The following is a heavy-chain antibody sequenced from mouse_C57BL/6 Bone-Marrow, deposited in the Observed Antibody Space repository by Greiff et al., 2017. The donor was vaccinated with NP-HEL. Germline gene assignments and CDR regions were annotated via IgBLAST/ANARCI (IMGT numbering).Heavy chain of an antibody. V-gene: IGHV5-6*01. D-gene: IGHD1-1*01. Sequence: EVMLVESGGDLVKPGGSLKLSCAASGFTFSSYGMSWVRQTPDKRLEWVATISSGGSYTYYPDSVKGRFTISRDNAKNTLYLQMSSLKSEDTAMYYCARNTTVPWFAYWGQGTLVTVSA. CDR2: ISSGGSYT. CDR3: ARNTTVPWFAY. CDR1: GFTFSSYG. J-gene: IGHJ3*01.